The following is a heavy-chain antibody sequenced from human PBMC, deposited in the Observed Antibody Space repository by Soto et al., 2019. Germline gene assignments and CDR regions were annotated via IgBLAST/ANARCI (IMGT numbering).Heavy chain of an antibody. CDR2: IYPGDSDT. CDR1: GYSFTSYW. V-gene: IGHV5-51*01. J-gene: IGHJ6*02. Sequence: PRESLKISCKGSGYSFTSYWIGWVRQMPGKGLEWMGIIYPGDSDTRYSPSFQGQVTISADKSISTAYLQWSSLKASDTAMYYCARAYDSSGYSPYYYYYGMDVWGQGTTVTVSS. CDR3: ARAYDSSGYSPYYYYYGMDV. D-gene: IGHD3-22*01.